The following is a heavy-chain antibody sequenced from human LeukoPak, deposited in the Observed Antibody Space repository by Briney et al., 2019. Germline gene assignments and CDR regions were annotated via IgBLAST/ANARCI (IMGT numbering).Heavy chain of an antibody. V-gene: IGHV3-72*01. J-gene: IGHJ4*02. Sequence: GGSLRLSCAASGFTFSDHYMDWVRQAPGKGLEWVGRTKNKGQSHVTDYAASVKGRFFSSRDDSKNSLYLQMNSLQTDDTGIYYCARVTAAALDFWGQGILVTVSS. CDR3: ARVTAAALDF. CDR1: GFTFSDHY. D-gene: IGHD6-6*01. CDR2: TKNKGQSHVT.